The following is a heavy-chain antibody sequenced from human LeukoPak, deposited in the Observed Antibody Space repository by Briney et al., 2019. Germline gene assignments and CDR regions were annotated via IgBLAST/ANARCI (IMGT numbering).Heavy chain of an antibody. V-gene: IGHV3-21*01. CDR1: GFTFSSYS. Sequence: GGSLRLSCAASGFTFSSYSMNWVRPAPGKGLEWVSSISSSSSYIYYADSVKGRFTISRDNAKNSLYLQMNSLRAEDMSVYYCARDYYDSSGDPSRYFDYWGQGTLVTVSS. CDR3: ARDYYDSSGDPSRYFDY. CDR2: ISSSSSYI. J-gene: IGHJ4*02. D-gene: IGHD3-22*01.